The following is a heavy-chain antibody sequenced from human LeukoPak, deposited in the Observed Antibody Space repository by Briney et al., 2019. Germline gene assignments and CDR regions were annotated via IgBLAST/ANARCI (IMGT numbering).Heavy chain of an antibody. CDR2: IIPIFGTA. V-gene: IGHV1-69*13. D-gene: IGHD6-13*01. CDR3: ARSGAAGTNRFDP. CDR1: GGTFSSYA. J-gene: IGHJ5*02. Sequence: SVKVSCKASGGTFSSYAISWVRQAPGQGLEWMGGIIPIFGTANYAQKFQGRVTITADESTSTAYMELSSLRSEDTAVYYCARSGAAGTNRFDPWGQGTLVTVSS.